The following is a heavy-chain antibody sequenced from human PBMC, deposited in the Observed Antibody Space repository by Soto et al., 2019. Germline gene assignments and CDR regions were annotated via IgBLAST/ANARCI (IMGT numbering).Heavy chain of an antibody. CDR1: GFTFSSYA. CDR3: AKASGWFGEFDY. CDR2: ISGSGGST. Sequence: VQLLESGGGLVQPGGSLRLSCAASGFTFSSYAMSWVRQAPGKGLEWATAISGSGGSTYYADSVKGRFTISRDNSKNPLYLQMTSLRAEDTAVYYCAKASGWFGEFDYWGQGTVVTVSS. J-gene: IGHJ4*02. D-gene: IGHD3-10*01. V-gene: IGHV3-23*01.